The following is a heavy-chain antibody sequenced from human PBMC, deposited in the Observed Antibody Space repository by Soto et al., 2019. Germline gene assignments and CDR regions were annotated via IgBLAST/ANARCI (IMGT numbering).Heavy chain of an antibody. CDR3: ASPHHVVVAASGPHGMDV. V-gene: IGHV1-46*01. Sequence: GASVKVSCKASGYTFPSYYMHWVRQAPGQGLEWMGIINPSGGSTSYAQKFQGRVTMTRDTSTSTVYMELSSLRSEDTAVYYCASPHHVVVAASGPHGMDVWGQGTTVTVSS. J-gene: IGHJ6*02. CDR1: GYTFPSYY. D-gene: IGHD2-15*01. CDR2: INPSGGST.